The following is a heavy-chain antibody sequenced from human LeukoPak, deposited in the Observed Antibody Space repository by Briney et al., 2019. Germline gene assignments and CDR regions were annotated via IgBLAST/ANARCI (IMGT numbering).Heavy chain of an antibody. V-gene: IGHV1-69*01. CDR3: ARDRLRRDGYNYNYYYYMDV. Sequence: SVKVSCKASGGTFSSYAISWVRQAPGQGLEWMGGIIPIFGTANYAQKFQGRVTITADESTSTAYRELSSLRSEDTAVYYCARDRLRRDGYNYNYYYYMDVWGKGTTVTVSS. J-gene: IGHJ6*03. CDR2: IIPIFGTA. CDR1: GGTFSSYA. D-gene: IGHD5-24*01.